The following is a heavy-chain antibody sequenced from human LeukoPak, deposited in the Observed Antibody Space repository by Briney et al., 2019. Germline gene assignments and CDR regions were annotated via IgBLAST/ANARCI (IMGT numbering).Heavy chain of an antibody. CDR2: INHSGST. CDR3: ARGRRSYYYYYGMDV. V-gene: IGHV4-34*01. J-gene: IGHJ6*02. Sequence: SETLSLTCAVYGGSSSGYYWSWIRQPPGKGLEWIGEINHSGSTNYNPSLKSRVTISVDTSRNQFSLKLSSVTAADTAVYYCARGRRSYYYYYGMDVWGQGTTVTVSS. CDR1: GGSSSGYY.